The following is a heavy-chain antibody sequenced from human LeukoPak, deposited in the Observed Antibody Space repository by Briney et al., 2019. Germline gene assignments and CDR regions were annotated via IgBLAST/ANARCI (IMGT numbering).Heavy chain of an antibody. Sequence: GGSLRLSCAASGFTVGSNYMNWVRQAPGKGLEWVSAISGSGGSTYYADSVKGRFTISRDNSKNTLYLQMNSLRAEDTAVYYCAKGRPYGDRKIYFDYWGQGTLVTVSS. CDR3: AKGRPYGDRKIYFDY. CDR1: GFTVGSNY. D-gene: IGHD4-17*01. J-gene: IGHJ4*02. CDR2: ISGSGGST. V-gene: IGHV3-23*01.